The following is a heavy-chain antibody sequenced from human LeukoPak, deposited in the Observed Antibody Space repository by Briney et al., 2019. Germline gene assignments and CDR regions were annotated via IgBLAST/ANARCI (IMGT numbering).Heavy chain of an antibody. V-gene: IGHV4-39*01. Sequence: SETLSLTCTVSGGSISSSSYYWGWIRQPPGKGLEWIGSIYYSGSTYYNPSLKSRVTISVDTSKNQFSLKLSSVTAADTAVYYCARLGYSSSFGFDYWGQGTLVTVSS. J-gene: IGHJ4*02. CDR3: ARLGYSSSFGFDY. D-gene: IGHD6-13*01. CDR1: GGSISSSSYY. CDR2: IYYSGST.